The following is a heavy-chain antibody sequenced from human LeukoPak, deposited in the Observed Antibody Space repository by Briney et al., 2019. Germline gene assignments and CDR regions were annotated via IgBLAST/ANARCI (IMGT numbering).Heavy chain of an antibody. CDR1: GGSISSYY. J-gene: IGHJ4*02. CDR3: ARGLGLSDY. V-gene: IGHV4-59*01. Sequence: SETLSLTCTVSGGSISSYYWSWIRQPPGKGLEWIGYIYYSGSTNYNPSLKSRVTISVDTSKKQFSLRLRSVTAADTAVYYCARGLGLSDYWGQGTLVTVSS. CDR2: IYYSGST. D-gene: IGHD7-27*01.